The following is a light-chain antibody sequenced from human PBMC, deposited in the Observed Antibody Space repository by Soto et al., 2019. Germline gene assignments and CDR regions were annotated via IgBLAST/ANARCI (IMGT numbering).Light chain of an antibody. CDR1: SSNIGAGYD. Sequence: QAVVTQPPSVSGAPGQRVTITWTGSSSNIGAGYDVHWYKQLPGTAPKLLIYGNSNRPSGVPDRFSGSKSGTSASLAITGLQAEDEADYYCQSYDSSLSVVFGGGTKLTVL. CDR3: QSYDSSLSVV. CDR2: GNS. V-gene: IGLV1-40*01. J-gene: IGLJ2*01.